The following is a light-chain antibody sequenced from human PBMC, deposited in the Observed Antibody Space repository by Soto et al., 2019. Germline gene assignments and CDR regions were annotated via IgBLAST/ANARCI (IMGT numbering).Light chain of an antibody. CDR2: YNN. Sequence: QAVVTQPPSASGTPGQRVTISCSGSNSNIGSSSVFWYQQLPGTAPKLLIYYNNQRPSGVPDRFSGSKSGTSASLAISGLRSEDEADYYCTSWDDSLSGYVFGTGTKVTVL. V-gene: IGLV1-47*02. CDR1: NSNIGSSS. J-gene: IGLJ1*01. CDR3: TSWDDSLSGYV.